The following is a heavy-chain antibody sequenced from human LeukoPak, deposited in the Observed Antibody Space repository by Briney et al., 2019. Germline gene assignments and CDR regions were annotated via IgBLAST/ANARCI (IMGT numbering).Heavy chain of an antibody. Sequence: SETLSLTCTVSGGSISSYYWSWIRQPPGKGLEWIGSIYYSGSTYYNPSLKSRVTISVDTSKNQFSLKLSSVTAADTAVYYCATRGDRIGYCSGGSCPEFDYWGQGTLVTVSS. V-gene: IGHV4-39*07. CDR3: ATRGDRIGYCSGGSCPEFDY. D-gene: IGHD2-15*01. CDR2: IYYSGST. CDR1: GGSISSYY. J-gene: IGHJ4*02.